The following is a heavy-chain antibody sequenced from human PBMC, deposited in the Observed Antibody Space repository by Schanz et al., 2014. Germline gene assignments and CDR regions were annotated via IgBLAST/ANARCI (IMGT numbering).Heavy chain of an antibody. CDR3: ARVLGGDEGLDQ. CDR2: IKQDGSEK. CDR1: GFTFSSYW. Sequence: EVQLVESGGGLVQPGGSLRLSCAASGFTFSSYWMSWVRQAPGKGLEWVANIKQDGSEKYYVDSVQGRFTISRDNPKNSLCLQMNSLRAEDTALYYCARVLGGDEGLDQWGQGTLVTVSS. J-gene: IGHJ4*02. D-gene: IGHD4-17*01. V-gene: IGHV3-7*01.